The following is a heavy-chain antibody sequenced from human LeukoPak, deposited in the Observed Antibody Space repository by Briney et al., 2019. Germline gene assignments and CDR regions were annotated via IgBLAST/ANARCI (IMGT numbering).Heavy chain of an antibody. Sequence: GGSLRLSCAAAGFTFSNYWMHWVRQDPGKGLVWVSFINPDGSTTNYADSVKGRFTISRYNAKNALYLQMNSLRAEDTAVYYCAKDLHYGSADYWGQGTLVTVSS. CDR1: GFTFSNYW. CDR3: AKDLHYGSADY. J-gene: IGHJ4*02. CDR2: INPDGSTT. D-gene: IGHD3-10*01. V-gene: IGHV3-74*01.